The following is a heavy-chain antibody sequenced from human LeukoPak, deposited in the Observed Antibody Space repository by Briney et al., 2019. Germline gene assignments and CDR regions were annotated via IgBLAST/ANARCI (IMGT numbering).Heavy chain of an antibody. V-gene: IGHV4-39*01. Sequence: SETLPLTCSVSGGSISTTTHYWGWIRQAPGKGLEWIGTVYYTGSPYYNPSLKGRVSISVDTSKNEFSLKLASVTAADTALYYCARPRRGPDSSGHYYYFDSWGQGILVTVSS. J-gene: IGHJ4*02. CDR3: ARPRRGPDSSGHYYYFDS. D-gene: IGHD3-22*01. CDR2: VYYTGSP. CDR1: GGSISTTTHY.